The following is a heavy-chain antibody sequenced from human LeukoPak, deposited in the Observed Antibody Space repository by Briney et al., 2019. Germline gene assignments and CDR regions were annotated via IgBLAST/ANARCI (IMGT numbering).Heavy chain of an antibody. V-gene: IGHV4-4*02. CDR3: ARLGVDTGLYYYYMDV. D-gene: IGHD5-18*01. J-gene: IGHJ6*03. CDR2: IYHSGST. CDR1: GGSISSSNW. Sequence: SETLSLTCAVSGGSISSSNWWSWVRQPPGKGLEWIGEIYHSGSTNYNPSLKSRVTISVDKSKNQFSLKLSSVTAADTAVYYCARLGVDTGLYYYYMDVWGKGTTVTVSS.